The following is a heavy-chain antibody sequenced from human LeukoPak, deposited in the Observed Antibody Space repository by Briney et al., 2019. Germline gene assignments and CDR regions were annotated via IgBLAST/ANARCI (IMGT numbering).Heavy chain of an antibody. CDR3: ARATGDFDY. J-gene: IGHJ4*02. CDR1: GDSVYSNSAA. Sequence: SQTLSLTCAISGDSVYSNSAAWSWIRQSPSRGLEWLRRTYYRSKWYNDYAVSVKSRITIKPDTSKNQFSLQLNSVIPEDTAVYYCARATGDFDYWGQGTLVTVSS. V-gene: IGHV6-1*01. D-gene: IGHD7-27*01. CDR2: TYYRSKWYN.